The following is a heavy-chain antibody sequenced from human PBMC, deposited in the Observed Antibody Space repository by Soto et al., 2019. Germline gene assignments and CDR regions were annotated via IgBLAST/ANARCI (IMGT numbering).Heavy chain of an antibody. CDR1: GGSISSGDYY. CDR3: ARDRARIAAAGIDY. Sequence: QVQLQESGPGLVKPSQTLSLTCTVSGGSISSGDYYWSWIRQPPGKVLEWNGYIYYSGSTYYNQSLKSRVTISVDTSKNQFSLKLSSVTAADTAVYYCARDRARIAAAGIDYWGQGTLVTVSS. CDR2: IYYSGST. V-gene: IGHV4-30-4*01. D-gene: IGHD6-13*01. J-gene: IGHJ4*02.